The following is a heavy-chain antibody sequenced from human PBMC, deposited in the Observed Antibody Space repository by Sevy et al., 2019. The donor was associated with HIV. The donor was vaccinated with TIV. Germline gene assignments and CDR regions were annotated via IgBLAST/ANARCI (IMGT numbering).Heavy chain of an antibody. V-gene: IGHV4-38-2*02. CDR1: GYSISSGYY. D-gene: IGHD3-16*01. Sequence: SETLSLTCTVSGYSISSGYYWGWIRQPPGKGLEWIGSIYHSGSTYYNPSLKSRVTISVDTSKNQFSLKLSSVTAADTAVYYCARDRGNWGTRLFDYWGQGTLVTVSS. CDR3: ARDRGNWGTRLFDY. J-gene: IGHJ4*02. CDR2: IYHSGST.